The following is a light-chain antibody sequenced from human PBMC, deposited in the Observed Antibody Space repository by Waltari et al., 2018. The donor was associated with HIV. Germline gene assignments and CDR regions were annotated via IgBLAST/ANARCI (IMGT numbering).Light chain of an antibody. CDR1: SSNLGSNA. CDR3: AAWDDSLNGYV. J-gene: IGLJ1*01. Sequence: QSVLTQPPSVSEAPRQRVTISCSGSSSNLGSNAVHWYQQVPGKAPKLLIYYDDLFSSGVSDRFSGSKSGTSASLAIRGLQSEDEADYYWAAWDDSLNGYVFGSGTKVTVL. V-gene: IGLV1-36*01. CDR2: YDD.